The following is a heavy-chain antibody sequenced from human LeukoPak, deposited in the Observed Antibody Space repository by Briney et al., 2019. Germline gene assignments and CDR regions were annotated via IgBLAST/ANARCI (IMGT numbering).Heavy chain of an antibody. V-gene: IGHV3-23*01. Sequence: GGSLRLSCAASGFTFSSYSMNWVRQAPGKRLEWVSAISGSGGSTYYADSVKGRFTISRDNSKNTLYLQMNSLRAEDTAVYYCAKEDYYVDYFDYWGQGTLVTVSS. CDR2: ISGSGGST. J-gene: IGHJ4*02. CDR1: GFTFSSYS. CDR3: AKEDYYVDYFDY. D-gene: IGHD3-10*02.